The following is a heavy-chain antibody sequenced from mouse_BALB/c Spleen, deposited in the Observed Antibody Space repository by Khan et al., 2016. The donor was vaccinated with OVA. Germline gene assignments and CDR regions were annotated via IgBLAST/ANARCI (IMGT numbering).Heavy chain of an antibody. CDR3: ARLAYYYNSEGFAY. CDR2: ISSGGSYT. D-gene: IGHD1-1*01. Sequence: EVQLQESGGDLVKPGGSLKLSCAASGFTFSTYGMSWVRQTPDKRLEWVATISSGGSYTYYPDNVKGRFTISRDNAKNTLYLQMSSLKSEDTAMYYCARLAYYYNSEGFAYWGQGTLVTVSA. CDR1: GFTFSTYG. V-gene: IGHV5-6*01. J-gene: IGHJ3*01.